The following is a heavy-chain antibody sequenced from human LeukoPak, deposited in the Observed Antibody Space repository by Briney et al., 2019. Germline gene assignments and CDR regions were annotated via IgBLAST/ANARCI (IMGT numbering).Heavy chain of an antibody. D-gene: IGHD3-10*01. J-gene: IGHJ5*02. CDR1: GYTFTGYY. V-gene: IGHV1-2*02. CDR3: ARWTMVRGVTKRNWFDP. CDR2: INPNSGGT. Sequence: ASVKVSCKASGYTFTGYYMHWVRQAPGQGLEWMGWINPNSGGTNYAQKFQGRVTMTRDTSISTAYMELSRLRSDDTAVYYCARWTMVRGVTKRNWFDPWGQGTLVTVSS.